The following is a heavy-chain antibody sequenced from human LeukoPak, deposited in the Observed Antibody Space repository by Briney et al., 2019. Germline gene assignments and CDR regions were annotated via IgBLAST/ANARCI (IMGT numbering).Heavy chain of an antibody. Sequence: ASVKVSCKASGYTFTSYYMHWVRQAPGQGLEWMGIIDPSGGSTKYAQKFQGRVTMTRDTSTSTVYMELSSLRSEDTAVYYCARDNSVGDIAWWFDPWGQGTLVTVSS. D-gene: IGHD1-26*01. V-gene: IGHV1-46*01. CDR3: ARDNSVGDIAWWFDP. J-gene: IGHJ5*02. CDR1: GYTFTSYY. CDR2: IDPSGGST.